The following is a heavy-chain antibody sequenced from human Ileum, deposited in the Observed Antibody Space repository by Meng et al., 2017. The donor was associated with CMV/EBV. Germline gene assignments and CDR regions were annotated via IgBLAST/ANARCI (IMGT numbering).Heavy chain of an antibody. CDR3: ARENWVYDY. D-gene: IGHD7-27*01. CDR2: IRLNSGDT. J-gene: IGHJ4*02. V-gene: IGHV1-2*06. Sequence: QVQLVQSGTEMKTPGASVKVSCKASGDIFTGYYMHWFRQAPGQGLEWMGQIRLNSGDTHYAQKFQGRVTMTRDMSIITAYMELSSLMSDDTAVHYCARENWVYDYWGQGTLVTVSS. CDR1: GDIFTGYY.